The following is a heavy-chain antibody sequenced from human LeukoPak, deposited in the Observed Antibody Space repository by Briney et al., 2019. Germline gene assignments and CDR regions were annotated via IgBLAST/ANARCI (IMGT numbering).Heavy chain of an antibody. V-gene: IGHV4-59*01. Sequence: PSETLSLTCTVSGGSISSYYWSWIRQPPGKGLEWIGYNYYSGSTNYNPSLKSRVTISVDTSKNQFSLKLSSVTAADTAVYYCARDKYYYGSGSYRFDPWGQGTLVTVSS. CDR1: GGSISSYY. CDR3: ARDKYYYGSGSYRFDP. J-gene: IGHJ5*02. CDR2: NYYSGST. D-gene: IGHD3-10*01.